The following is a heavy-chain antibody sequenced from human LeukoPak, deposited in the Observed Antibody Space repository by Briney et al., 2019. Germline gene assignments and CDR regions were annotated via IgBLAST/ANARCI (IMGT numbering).Heavy chain of an antibody. CDR2: ISYDGSNK. CDR1: GFTFSSYG. CDR3: ARRRGSGSKYYFDY. V-gene: IGHV3-30*03. J-gene: IGHJ4*02. D-gene: IGHD3-10*01. Sequence: PGGSLRLSCAASGFTFSSYGMHWVRQAPGKGLEWVAVISYDGSNKYYADSVKGRFTISRDNAKNSLYLQMNSLRAEDTAVYYCARRRGSGSKYYFDYWGQGTLVTVSS.